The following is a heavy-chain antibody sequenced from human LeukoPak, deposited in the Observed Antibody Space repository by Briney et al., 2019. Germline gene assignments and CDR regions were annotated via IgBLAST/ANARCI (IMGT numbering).Heavy chain of an antibody. CDR3: VRYCSSTGCYIGSAEYFQH. D-gene: IGHD2-2*02. Sequence: PGGSLRLSCAASGFTFSDYYMSWIRQAPGKGLEWVSFISTDGSHINYADSVKGRFTISRDNAKKSVYLQMNSLRAEDTAVYYCVRYCSSTGCYIGSAEYFQHWGQGTLVTVSS. V-gene: IGHV3-11*01. CDR2: ISTDGSHI. CDR1: GFTFSDYY. J-gene: IGHJ1*01.